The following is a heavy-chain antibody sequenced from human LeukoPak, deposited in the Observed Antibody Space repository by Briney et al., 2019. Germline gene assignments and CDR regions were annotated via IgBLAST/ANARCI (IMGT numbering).Heavy chain of an antibody. CDR2: IYYSGST. V-gene: IGHV4-39*07. CDR1: GGSISSGGYY. Sequence: PSETLSLTCTVSGGSISSGGYYWGWIRQPPGKGLEWIGSIYYSGSTYYNPSLKSRVTISVDTSKNQFSLKLSSVTAADTAVYYCARRVGVVAVAYGMDVWGQGTTVTVSS. CDR3: ARRVGVVAVAYGMDV. D-gene: IGHD6-19*01. J-gene: IGHJ6*02.